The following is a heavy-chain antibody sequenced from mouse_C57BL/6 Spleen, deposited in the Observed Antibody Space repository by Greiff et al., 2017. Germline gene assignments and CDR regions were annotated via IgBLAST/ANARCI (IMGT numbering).Heavy chain of an antibody. Sequence: EVQLQQSGPELVKPGASVKLSCKASGYTFTDYYMNWVKQSHGKSLEWIGDINPNNGGTSYNQKFKGKATLTVDKSSSTAYMELRSLTSEDSAVYYCATDSSSYPFAYWGQGTLVTVSA. CDR2: INPNNGGT. D-gene: IGHD1-1*01. CDR3: ATDSSSYPFAY. J-gene: IGHJ3*01. CDR1: GYTFTDYY. V-gene: IGHV1-26*01.